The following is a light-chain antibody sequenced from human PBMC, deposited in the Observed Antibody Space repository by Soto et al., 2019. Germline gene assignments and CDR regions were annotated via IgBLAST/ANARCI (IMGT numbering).Light chain of an antibody. Sequence: DIVMTQSPDSLAVSLGERATINCKSSQSVLYSSNNKNYLAWYQQRPGQPPNLLIYWASTRESGVPDRFSCSVSGTDFTLTISSLQAEDVAIYYCQQYFSFPWTFGQGTKVEIK. CDR2: WAS. V-gene: IGKV4-1*01. CDR3: QQYFSFPWT. J-gene: IGKJ1*01. CDR1: QSVLYSSNNKNY.